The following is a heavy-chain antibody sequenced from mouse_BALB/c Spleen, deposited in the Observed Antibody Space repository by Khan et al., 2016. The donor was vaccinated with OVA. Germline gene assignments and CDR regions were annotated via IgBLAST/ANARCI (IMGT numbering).Heavy chain of an antibody. J-gene: IGHJ2*01. D-gene: IGHD1-1*01. CDR3: ARQEGYYGSSYYFDY. CDR2: ISSGGSYT. V-gene: IGHV5-6*01. CDR1: GFTFSSYG. Sequence: EVKLVESGGDLVKPGGSLKLSCAASGFTFSSYGMSWVRQTPDKRLEWVATISSGGSYTFSPDSVKGRFTISRDNAKNTLYLQMSSLKSEDTAMYYCARQEGYYGSSYYFDYWGQGTTLTVSS.